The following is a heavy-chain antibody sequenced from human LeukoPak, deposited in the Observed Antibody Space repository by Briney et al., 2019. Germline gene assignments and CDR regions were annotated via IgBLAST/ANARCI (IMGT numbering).Heavy chain of an antibody. CDR2: INTNTGNP. D-gene: IGHD2-15*01. CDR1: GYTFTSYA. CDR3: ARGRYCSDGSCYLDY. Sequence: ASVKVSCKASGYTFTSYAMSWVRQAPGQGLEWMGWINTNTGNPTYDQGFTGRFVFSLDTSVSTAYLQISSLKAEDTAVYYCARGRYCSDGSCYLDYWGQGTLVTVSS. V-gene: IGHV7-4-1*02. J-gene: IGHJ4*02.